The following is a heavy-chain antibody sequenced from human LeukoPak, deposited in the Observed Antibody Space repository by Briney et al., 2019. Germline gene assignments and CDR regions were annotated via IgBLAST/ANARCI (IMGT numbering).Heavy chain of an antibody. CDR1: GFTFSTYW. Sequence: GGPLRLSCAASGFTFSTYWMHWVRQAPGKGLVWVSRINAYGSSTNYADSVKGRFTISRDNAKNTVYLQMNSLSAEDTAMYYCTFSSYGDHVGVDAFDMWGQGTMVTVSS. CDR2: INAYGSST. J-gene: IGHJ3*02. CDR3: TFSSYGDHVGVDAFDM. V-gene: IGHV3-74*01. D-gene: IGHD4-17*01.